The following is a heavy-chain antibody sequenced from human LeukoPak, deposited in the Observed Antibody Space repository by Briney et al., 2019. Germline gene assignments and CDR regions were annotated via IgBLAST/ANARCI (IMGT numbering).Heavy chain of an antibody. D-gene: IGHD3-10*01. CDR1: GFTFSSYW. Sequence: GGSLRLSCAASGFTFSSYWMSWVRQAPGKGLEWVANIKQDGSEKYYVDSVKGRFTISRDNAKNSLYLQMNSLRAEDTAVYYCARTRHPDYYGWLSGAFDIWGQGTMVTVSS. J-gene: IGHJ3*02. CDR2: IKQDGSEK. CDR3: ARTRHPDYYGWLSGAFDI. V-gene: IGHV3-7*01.